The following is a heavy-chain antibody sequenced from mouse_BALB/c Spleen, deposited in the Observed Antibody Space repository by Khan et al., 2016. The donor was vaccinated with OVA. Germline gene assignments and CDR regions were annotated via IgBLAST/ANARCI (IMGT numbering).Heavy chain of an antibody. CDR1: GYSITSEYA. V-gene: IGHV3-2*02. Sequence: EVQLQESGPGLVKPSQSLSLTCTVTGYSITSEYAWNWIRQFPGNKLEWMGYISYSGNTRYNPSLKSRISITRDTSKNQFFLQLNSVTTEDTATYYCARKDYDDYDPFPYWGQGTLVTVSA. J-gene: IGHJ3*01. CDR3: ARKDYDDYDPFPY. D-gene: IGHD2-4*01. CDR2: ISYSGNT.